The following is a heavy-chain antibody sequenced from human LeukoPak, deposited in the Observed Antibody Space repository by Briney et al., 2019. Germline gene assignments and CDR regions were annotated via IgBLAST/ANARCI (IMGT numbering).Heavy chain of an antibody. CDR1: GFTFDDYA. V-gene: IGHV3-9*01. CDR3: AKRLLLSMVYYYGMDV. D-gene: IGHD2-15*01. CDR2: ISWNSGSI. Sequence: GRSLRLSCAASGFTFDDYAMHWVRQAPGKGLEWVSGISWNSGSIGYADSVKGRFTISRDNAKNSLYLQMNSLRAEDTAVYYCAKRLLLSMVYYYGMDVWGQGTTVTVSS. J-gene: IGHJ6*02.